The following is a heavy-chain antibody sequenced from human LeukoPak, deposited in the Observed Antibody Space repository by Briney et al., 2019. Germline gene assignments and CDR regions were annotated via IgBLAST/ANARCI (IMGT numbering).Heavy chain of an antibody. Sequence: PSETLSLTCAVYGGSFSGYYWSWIRQPPGKGLEWIGEINHSGSTNYNPSLKSRVTISVDTSKNQFSLKLSSVTAADTAVYYCARVSLVRGLFIFDYWGQGTLVTVSS. V-gene: IGHV4-34*01. CDR2: INHSGST. J-gene: IGHJ4*02. CDR3: ARVSLVRGLFIFDY. CDR1: GGSFSGYY. D-gene: IGHD3-10*01.